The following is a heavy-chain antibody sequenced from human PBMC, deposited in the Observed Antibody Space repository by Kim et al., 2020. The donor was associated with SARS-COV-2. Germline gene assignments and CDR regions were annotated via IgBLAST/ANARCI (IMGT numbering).Heavy chain of an antibody. D-gene: IGHD4-17*01. V-gene: IGHV4-59*13. J-gene: IGHJ4*02. CDR1: GGSISSYY. CDR3: ARDSGGDYEQDY. CDR2: IYYSGST. Sequence: SETLSLTCTVSGGSISSYYWSWIRQPPGKGLEWIGYIYYSGSTNYNPSLKSRVTISVDTSKNQFSLKLSSVTAADTAVYYCARDSGGDYEQDYWGQGTLVTVSS.